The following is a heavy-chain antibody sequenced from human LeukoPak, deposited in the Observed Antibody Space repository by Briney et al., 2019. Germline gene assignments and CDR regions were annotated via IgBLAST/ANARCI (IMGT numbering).Heavy chain of an antibody. J-gene: IGHJ4*02. V-gene: IGHV3-21*01. CDR1: GFSFSSYS. CDR2: ISSSSSYI. Sequence: KTGGFLRLSCAASGFSFSSYSTNWVRQAPGKGLEWVSSISSSSSYIYYADSVKGRFTISRDNAKNSLYLQMNSLRAEGTAVYYCARGYFDWLLISGWYFDYWGQGTLVTVSS. CDR3: ARGYFDWLLISGWYFDY. D-gene: IGHD3-9*01.